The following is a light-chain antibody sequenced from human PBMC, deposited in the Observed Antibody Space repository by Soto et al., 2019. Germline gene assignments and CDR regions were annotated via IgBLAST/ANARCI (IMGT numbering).Light chain of an antibody. CDR2: KAS. Sequence: DIQVTQSPSILSASVGDRVTIACRASRSIGKWLAWYQKKPGEAPKLLIYKASILESGVPPRFSGAGSGTEFTLTITSLQPDFFATYYYQQYNYYSTFGGGTKVEIK. J-gene: IGKJ4*01. CDR3: QQYNYYST. CDR1: RSIGKW. V-gene: IGKV1-5*03.